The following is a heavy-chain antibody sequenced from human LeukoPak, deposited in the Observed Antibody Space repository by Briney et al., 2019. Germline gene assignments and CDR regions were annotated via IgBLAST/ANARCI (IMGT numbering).Heavy chain of an antibody. Sequence: GASVKVSCKASGYTFTSYDINWVRQATGQGLEWMGWMNPNSGNTGYAQKFQGRVTMTRNTSISTAYMELSSLRSEDTAVYYCARAGSSGYPYYYYGMDVWGQGTTVTVSS. CDR3: ARAGSSGYPYYYYGMDV. CDR1: GYTFTSYD. D-gene: IGHD3-22*01. CDR2: MNPNSGNT. V-gene: IGHV1-8*01. J-gene: IGHJ6*02.